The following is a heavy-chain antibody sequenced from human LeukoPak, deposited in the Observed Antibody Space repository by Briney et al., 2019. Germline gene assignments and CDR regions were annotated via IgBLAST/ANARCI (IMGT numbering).Heavy chain of an antibody. V-gene: IGHV3-53*04. CDR2: LYSDGRP. Sequence: GGSLRLSCAASGFTVSSHYLNWVRQAPGKGLEWVSTLYSDGRPYYADSVKARFTISRHHSTNTVYLQMTSLRPNDTAVYFCARGWSEQLVNDAFDVWGQGTLVSVSS. CDR1: GFTVSSHY. J-gene: IGHJ3*01. CDR3: ARGWSEQLVNDAFDV. D-gene: IGHD6-6*01.